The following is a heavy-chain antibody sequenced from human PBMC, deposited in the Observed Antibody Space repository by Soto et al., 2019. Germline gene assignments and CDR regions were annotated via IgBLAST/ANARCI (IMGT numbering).Heavy chain of an antibody. D-gene: IGHD6-13*01. CDR2: ISAYNGNT. J-gene: IGHJ4*02. V-gene: IGHV1-18*01. CDR1: GYTFTSYG. Sequence: QVQLVQSGAEVKKPGASVKVSCKASGYTFTSYGISWVRQAPGQGLEWMGWISAYNGNTKYVQKFQGRVTMTTDTSTSTAYRELRSLRSDETAVYYCARDAAAGLNDYWGQGTLVTVSS. CDR3: ARDAAAGLNDY.